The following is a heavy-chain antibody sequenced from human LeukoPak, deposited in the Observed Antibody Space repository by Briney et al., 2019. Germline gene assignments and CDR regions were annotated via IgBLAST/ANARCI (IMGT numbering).Heavy chain of an antibody. D-gene: IGHD3-22*01. CDR1: GFTFRSFE. Sequence: PGGSLRLSCAASGFTFRSFEMNWVRQAPDKGLEWLSYIGTIGSPIYYADSVKGRFTISRDNARNSLCLQMNSLRVEDTAVYYCASFYDSSGRDYWGHGTLVTVSS. V-gene: IGHV3-48*03. CDR2: IGTIGSPI. CDR3: ASFYDSSGRDY. J-gene: IGHJ4*01.